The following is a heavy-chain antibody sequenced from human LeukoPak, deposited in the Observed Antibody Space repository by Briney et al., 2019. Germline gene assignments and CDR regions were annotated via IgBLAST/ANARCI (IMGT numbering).Heavy chain of an antibody. J-gene: IGHJ5*02. CDR1: GGSISRTTYY. Sequence: SETLSLTCTASGGSISRTTYYWAWIRQPPGKGLEWIGEINHSGSTNYNPSLKSRVTISVDTSKNQFSLKLSSVTAADTAVYYCARAPGRYSYGSKYWFDPWGQGTLVTVSS. CDR3: ARAPGRYSYGSKYWFDP. V-gene: IGHV4-39*07. D-gene: IGHD5-18*01. CDR2: INHSGST.